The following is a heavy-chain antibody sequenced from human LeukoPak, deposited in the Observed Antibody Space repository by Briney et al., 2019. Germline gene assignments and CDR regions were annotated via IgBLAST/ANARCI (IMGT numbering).Heavy chain of an antibody. J-gene: IGHJ4*02. CDR1: GFTFTSYS. D-gene: IGHD1-26*01. Sequence: GESLCLSCAPSGFTFTSYSMNWVRPAPGKGLEWVSTISGGGGNTYYADSVKGRFTISRDNSKNTLYLQVNSLRAEDTAVYYCAKGGKWDVTPFDYWGQGTLVTVSS. CDR2: ISGGGGNT. CDR3: AKGGKWDVTPFDY. V-gene: IGHV3-23*01.